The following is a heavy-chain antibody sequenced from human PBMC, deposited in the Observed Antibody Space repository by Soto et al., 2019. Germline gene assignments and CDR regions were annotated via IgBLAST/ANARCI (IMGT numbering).Heavy chain of an antibody. J-gene: IGHJ6*02. D-gene: IGHD3-3*01. V-gene: IGHV3-15*01. CDR2: IKSKTDGGTT. CDR3: TTPLFGVVLYGMDV. CDR1: GFTFSNAW. Sequence: LSCAASGFTFSNAWMNWVRQAPGKGLEWVGRIKSKTDGGTTDYAAPVKGRFTISRDDSKNTLYLQMNSLKTEDTAVYYCTTPLFGVVLYGMDVWGQGTTVTVSS.